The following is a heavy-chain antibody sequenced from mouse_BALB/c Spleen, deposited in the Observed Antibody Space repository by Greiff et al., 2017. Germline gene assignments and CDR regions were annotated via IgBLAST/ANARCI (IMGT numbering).Heavy chain of an antibody. V-gene: IGHV2-9*02. Sequence: VKLVESGPGLVAPSQSLSITCTVSGFSLTSYGVHWVRQPPGKGLEWLGVIWAGGSTNYNSALMSRLSISKDNSKSQVFLKMNSLQTDDTAMYYCARGLHGNYYAMDYWGQGTSVTVSS. J-gene: IGHJ4*01. CDR2: IWAGGST. CDR3: ARGLHGNYYAMDY. D-gene: IGHD2-1*01. CDR1: GFSLTSYG.